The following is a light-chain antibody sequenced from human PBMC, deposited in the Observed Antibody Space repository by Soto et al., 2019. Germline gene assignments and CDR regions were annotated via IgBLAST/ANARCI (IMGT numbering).Light chain of an antibody. CDR3: QQRSSWPLT. Sequence: IVFTQAPATLSLSTGHRATLSRRASQSVSTFLAWYQQKPGQAPRLLIYDASKRVTGIPARFSGSGSGTDLTLTISSLEPEDFAVYYCQQRSSWPLTFGGGTKVDI. CDR1: QSVSTF. V-gene: IGKV3-11*01. CDR2: DAS. J-gene: IGKJ4*01.